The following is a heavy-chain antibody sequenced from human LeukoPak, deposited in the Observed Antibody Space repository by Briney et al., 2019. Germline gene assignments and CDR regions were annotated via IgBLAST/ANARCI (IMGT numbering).Heavy chain of an antibody. V-gene: IGHV3-30*02. CDR1: GFTFSSYG. Sequence: GGSLRLSCAASGFTFSSYGVHWVRQAPGKGLEWVAFIRYDGSNKYYADSVKGRFTISRDNSKNTLYLQMNSLRAEDTAVYYCAKEPDYGDYGYFQHWGQGTLVTVSS. J-gene: IGHJ1*01. D-gene: IGHD4-17*01. CDR3: AKEPDYGDYGYFQH. CDR2: IRYDGSNK.